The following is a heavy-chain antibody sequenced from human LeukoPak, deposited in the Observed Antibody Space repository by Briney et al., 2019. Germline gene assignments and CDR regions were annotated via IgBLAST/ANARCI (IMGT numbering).Heavy chain of an antibody. CDR1: GASFSGYY. D-gene: IGHD5-24*01. CDR3: ARHRSKWLQSSFDY. Sequence: PSETLSLTCAVYGASFSGYYWSWIRQPPGKGLEWIGEINHSGSTNYNPSLKSRVTISVDTSKNQFSLKLNSVTAADTAVYYCARHRSKWLQSSFDYWGQGTLVTVSS. CDR2: INHSGST. J-gene: IGHJ4*02. V-gene: IGHV4-34*01.